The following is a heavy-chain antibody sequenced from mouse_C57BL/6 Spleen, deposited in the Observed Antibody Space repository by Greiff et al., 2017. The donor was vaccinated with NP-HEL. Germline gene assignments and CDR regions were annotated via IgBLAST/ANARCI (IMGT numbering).Heavy chain of an antibody. CDR3: ARRDYYCSSPYYFDY. V-gene: IGHV1-18*01. D-gene: IGHD1-1*01. Sequence: EVQLQQSGPELVKPGASVKIPCKASGYTFTDYNMDWVKQSHGKSLEWIGDINPNNGGTIYNQKFKGKAKLTVDKSSSTAYMELRSLTSADTAVYYRARRDYYCSSPYYFDYWSQGTTLTVSS. CDR2: INPNNGGT. J-gene: IGHJ2*01. CDR1: GYTFTDYN.